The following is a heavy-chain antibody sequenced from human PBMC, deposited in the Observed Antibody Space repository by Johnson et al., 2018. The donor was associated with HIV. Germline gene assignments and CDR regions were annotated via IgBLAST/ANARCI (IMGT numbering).Heavy chain of an antibody. Sequence: QVLLVESGGGLVKAGGSLRLSCAASGFIFNDYYMSWIRQAPGKGLELLSYISTSGGTLYYAESVKDRFTIFRDNAKSSLYLQMNSLRVEDTAIYYCARRMVVGYHALDFWGQGTVVSVPS. J-gene: IGHJ3*01. D-gene: IGHD2-21*01. CDR2: ISTSGGTL. V-gene: IGHV3-11*04. CDR3: ARRMVVGYHALDF. CDR1: GFIFNDYY.